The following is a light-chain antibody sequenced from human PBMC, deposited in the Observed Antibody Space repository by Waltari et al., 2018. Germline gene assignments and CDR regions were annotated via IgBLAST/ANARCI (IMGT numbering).Light chain of an antibody. Sequence: QSALTQPPSASGSPGQSVTIASTGTSSDVGYYYYVPWYQQHPGKAPKLMIYEVTKRPSGVPDRFSGSKSDNTASLTVSGVQVEDEADYYCTSLAAGSTWVFGGGTKLTVL. CDR3: TSLAAGSTWV. V-gene: IGLV2-8*01. CDR2: EVT. J-gene: IGLJ3*02. CDR1: SSDVGYYYY.